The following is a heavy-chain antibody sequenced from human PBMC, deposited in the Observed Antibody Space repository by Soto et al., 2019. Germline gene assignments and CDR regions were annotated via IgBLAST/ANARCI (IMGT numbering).Heavy chain of an antibody. D-gene: IGHD5-18*01. Sequence: GGSLRLSCAASGFTFSSHGMHWVRQAPGKGLEWVAVISYDGSNKYYADSVKGRFTISRDNSKNTLYLQMNSLRAEDTAVYYCAKDTATEYFDYWGQGTLVTSPQ. J-gene: IGHJ4*02. CDR1: GFTFSSHG. CDR3: AKDTATEYFDY. V-gene: IGHV3-30*18. CDR2: ISYDGSNK.